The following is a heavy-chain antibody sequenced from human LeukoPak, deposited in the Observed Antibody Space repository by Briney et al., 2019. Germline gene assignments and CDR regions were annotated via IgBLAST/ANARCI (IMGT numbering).Heavy chain of an antibody. V-gene: IGHV4-59*08. CDR2: IYETGHT. D-gene: IGHD5-12*01. CDR1: GGSISGSY. CDR3: ARHFLRGGFDS. J-gene: IGHJ4*02. Sequence: SETLSLTCTVSGGSISGSYWSWIRQPPGKGLEWIAYIYETGHTGYNPSLKTRVTVSLDTSKNQFSLKLNSVTAADTAVYYCARHFLRGGFDSWGQGTLVAVSS.